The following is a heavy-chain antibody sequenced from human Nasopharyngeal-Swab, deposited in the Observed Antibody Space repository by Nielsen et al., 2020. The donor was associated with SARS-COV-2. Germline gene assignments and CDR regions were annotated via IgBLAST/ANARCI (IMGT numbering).Heavy chain of an antibody. CDR1: VFTFCRYG. Sequence: VGSLTLSCAASVFTFCRYGIHWVRQAPCKGLEWVAVIWYDGSNNYYADSVNGPFTISRYNSKNTLYLQMNSLTAEDTAVYDCATVFSVTGDRGSLDYWGQRTQGTVSS. V-gene: IGHV3-33*01. CDR2: IWYDGSNN. D-gene: IGHD7-27*01. J-gene: IGHJ4*02. CDR3: ATVFSVTGDRGSLDY.